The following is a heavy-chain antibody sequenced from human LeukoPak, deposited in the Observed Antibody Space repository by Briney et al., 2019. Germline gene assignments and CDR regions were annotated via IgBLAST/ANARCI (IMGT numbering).Heavy chain of an antibody. CDR3: AKDITWIQLRLN. CDR2: IYTSGST. Sequence: SETLSLTCTVSGDSISSYYWSWVRQPAGKGLEWIGRIYTSGSTNYNPSLKSRVTMSVDTSKNQFSLKLNSVTAADTAVYYCAKDITWIQLRLNWGQGTLVTVSS. D-gene: IGHD5-18*01. V-gene: IGHV4-4*07. CDR1: GDSISSYY. J-gene: IGHJ4*02.